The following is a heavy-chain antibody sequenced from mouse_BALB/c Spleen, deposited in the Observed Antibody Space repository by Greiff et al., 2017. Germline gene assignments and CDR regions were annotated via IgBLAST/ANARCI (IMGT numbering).Heavy chain of an antibody. CDR2: ISDGGSYT. CDR1: GFTFSDYD. Sequence: EVKLMESGGGLVKPGGSLKLSCAASGFTFSDYDMYWVRQTPEKRLEWVATISDGGSYTYYPDSVKGRFTISRDNAKNNLYLQMSSLKSEDTAMYYCARDRYGYDAMDYWGQGTSVTVSS. V-gene: IGHV5-4*02. D-gene: IGHD1-2*01. J-gene: IGHJ4*01. CDR3: ARDRYGYDAMDY.